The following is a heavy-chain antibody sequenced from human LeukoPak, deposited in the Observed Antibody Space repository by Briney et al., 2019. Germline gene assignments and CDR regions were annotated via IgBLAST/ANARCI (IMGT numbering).Heavy chain of an antibody. V-gene: IGHV1-18*01. CDR2: IGPYNGNT. CDR1: GYTFTSCG. CDR3: AREKEEGYSYGSDY. D-gene: IGHD5-18*01. J-gene: IGHJ4*02. Sequence: GASVKVSCKASGYTFTSCGISWVGQAPGQGLEWLGWIGPYNGNTDYAQKFQGRLTMTTDTSTTTAFMELRSLTSNDTAVYYCAREKEEGYSYGSDYWGQGTLVVVSS.